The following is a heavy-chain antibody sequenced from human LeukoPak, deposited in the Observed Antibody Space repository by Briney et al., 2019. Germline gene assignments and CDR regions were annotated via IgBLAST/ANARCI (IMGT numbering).Heavy chain of an antibody. V-gene: IGHV4-59*08. CDR3: ARFKSGPYFDL. CDR1: GGSTSSDY. CDR2: VYNSGDT. Sequence: SETLSLTCTVSGGSTSSDYWSWIRQSPGKGLEWVGYVYNSGDTGKNPSLKSRVTILLDTSKNQCSLKLTSVSAADTAVYYCARFKSGPYFDLWGRGTLVTVSS. J-gene: IGHJ2*01. D-gene: IGHD3-10*01.